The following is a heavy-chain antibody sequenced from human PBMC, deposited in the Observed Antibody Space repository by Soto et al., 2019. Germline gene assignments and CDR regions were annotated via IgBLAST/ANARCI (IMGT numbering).Heavy chain of an antibody. V-gene: IGHV3-7*01. J-gene: IGHJ4*02. CDR1: GFTFSSFW. Sequence: GGSLRLSCAASGFTFSSFWLDWVRQAPGKGLEWVANINTDGSEKYYVDSVKGRFTISRDNARNSLYLQMSSLTAEDSALYYCPRYLDSWGQGTRVTVSS. CDR3: PRYLDS. CDR2: INTDGSEK.